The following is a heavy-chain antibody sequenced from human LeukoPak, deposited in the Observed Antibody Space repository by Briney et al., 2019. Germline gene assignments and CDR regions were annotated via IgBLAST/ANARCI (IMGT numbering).Heavy chain of an antibody. D-gene: IGHD1-26*01. CDR2: ITSTSSTI. CDR3: ARPSGSYANFDY. Sequence: GGSLRLSCAASGFTFRRYGMTWVRQAPGKGLEWISHITSTSSTIYYADSVKGRFTISRDNAKNSLYLQMNSLRAEDTAVYYCARPSGSYANFDYWGQGTLVTVSS. CDR1: GFTFRRYG. V-gene: IGHV3-48*01. J-gene: IGHJ4*02.